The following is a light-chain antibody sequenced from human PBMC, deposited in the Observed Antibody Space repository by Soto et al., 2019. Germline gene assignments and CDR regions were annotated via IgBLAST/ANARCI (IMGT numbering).Light chain of an antibody. J-gene: IGLJ2*01. CDR2: DVS. Sequence: QSVLTQPASVSGSPGQSITISCTGRSSDVGGYNYVSWYQHHPGKAPKLMIYDVSNRPSGVSNRFSGSKSGNTASLTISGLQAEDEADYYCSSYTSSSTVAFGGGTKVTVL. CDR1: SSDVGGYNY. V-gene: IGLV2-14*03. CDR3: SSYTSSSTVA.